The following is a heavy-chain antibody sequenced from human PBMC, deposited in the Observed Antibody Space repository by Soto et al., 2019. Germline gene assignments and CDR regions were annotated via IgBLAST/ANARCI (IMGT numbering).Heavy chain of an antibody. J-gene: IGHJ4*02. D-gene: IGHD3-10*02. CDR3: AKGPSSVHYYFDY. CDR1: GGTFSSYA. Sequence: GASVKVSCKASGGTFSSYAISWVRQAPGQGLEWMGGIIPIFGTANYAQKFQGRVTITADESTSTAYMELSSLRSEDTAVYYCAKGPSSVHYYFDYWGQGTLVTVSS. V-gene: IGHV1-69*13. CDR2: IIPIFGTA.